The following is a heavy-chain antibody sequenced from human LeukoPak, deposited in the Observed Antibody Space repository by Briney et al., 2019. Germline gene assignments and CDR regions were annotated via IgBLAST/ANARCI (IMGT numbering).Heavy chain of an antibody. CDR1: GFTFRTYI. CDR3: ARDASLR. Sequence: GGSLRLSCAASGFTFRTYIMNWVRQAPGKGLEWVAYIGTRSSPIYYADSVKGRFTISRDNAKNSLYLQMNSLRAEDTAVYYCARDASLRGGQGTLVTVSS. CDR2: IGTRSSPI. V-gene: IGHV3-48*01. J-gene: IGHJ4*02.